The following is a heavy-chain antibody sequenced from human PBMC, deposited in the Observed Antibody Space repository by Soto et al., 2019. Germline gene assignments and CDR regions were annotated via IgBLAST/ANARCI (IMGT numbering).Heavy chain of an antibody. J-gene: IGHJ5*02. V-gene: IGHV4-39*01. Sequence: SETLSLTCTVSGGSISSSSYFWGWIRQPPGKGLEWIGSIYYSGSTYYNPSLKSRVTVSVDTSKNLFSLKLSSVTAADTAVYYCARVVDYDALTGHVRGAGWFDPWG. CDR3: ARVVDYDALTGHVRGAGWFDP. CDR2: IYYSGST. CDR1: GGSISSSSYF. D-gene: IGHD3-9*01.